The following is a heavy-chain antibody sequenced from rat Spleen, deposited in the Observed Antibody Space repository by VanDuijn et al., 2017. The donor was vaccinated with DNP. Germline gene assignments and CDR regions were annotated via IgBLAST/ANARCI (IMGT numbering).Heavy chain of an antibody. CDR1: GFTFNNYW. CDR2: ITYVGRIT. D-gene: IGHD1-12*02. Sequence: EVQLVESGGDLVQPGRSLKVSCVVSGFTFNNYWMTWVRQAPKKGLEWVTTITYVGRITYYRDSVKGRFTISRDYARSTLYLQMDSLRSEDTATYYCAREGDYYDGSYVDALDAWGQGTSVTVSS. V-gene: IGHV5-31*01. J-gene: IGHJ4*01. CDR3: AREGDYYDGSYVDALDA.